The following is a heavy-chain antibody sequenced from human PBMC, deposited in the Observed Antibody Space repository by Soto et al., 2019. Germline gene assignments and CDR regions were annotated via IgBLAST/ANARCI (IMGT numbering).Heavy chain of an antibody. Sequence: GGSLRLSCAASGFIFSDYYMSWSRRPPGKGQGWVSYISGNGGTIYYANSAKGSFIISRDNSNKIQYFQRNSLMCEATAVYYCASPPTTTTFAIRFDPGGGAPRVTVPP. V-gene: IGHV3-11*04. CDR2: ISGNGGTI. D-gene: IGHD5-12*01. J-gene: IGHJ5*02. CDR3: ASPPTTTTFAIRFDP. CDR1: GFIFSDYY.